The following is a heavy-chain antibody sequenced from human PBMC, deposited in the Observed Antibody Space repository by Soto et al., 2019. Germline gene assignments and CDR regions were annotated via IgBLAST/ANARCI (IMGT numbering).Heavy chain of an antibody. D-gene: IGHD3-10*01. CDR1: GFNFRNFN. V-gene: IGHV3-21*06. CDR3: AGSPRGPTAP. CDR2: VSGSSSYI. Sequence: GGSLRLSCEGSGFNFRNFNMIWVRQAPGKGLEWVSSVSGSSSYIYYADSVKGRFTVSRDNANNLVFLQMNGLRPEDTAMYYLAGSPRGPTAPRGKG. J-gene: IGHJ6*03.